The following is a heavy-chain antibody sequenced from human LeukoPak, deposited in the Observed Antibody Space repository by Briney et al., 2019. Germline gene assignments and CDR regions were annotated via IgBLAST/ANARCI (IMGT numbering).Heavy chain of an antibody. CDR2: ISGSGGST. CDR3: ARDSTWLLDY. J-gene: IGHJ4*02. V-gene: IGHV3-23*01. D-gene: IGHD6-19*01. CDR1: GYTFSSYA. Sequence: GGSLRLSCAASGYTFSSYAMSWVRQAPGKGLEWVSAISGSGGSTYYADSVKGRFTISRDNTKNALYLQMNSLRADDTAVYFCARDSTWLLDYWGQGTLITVSS.